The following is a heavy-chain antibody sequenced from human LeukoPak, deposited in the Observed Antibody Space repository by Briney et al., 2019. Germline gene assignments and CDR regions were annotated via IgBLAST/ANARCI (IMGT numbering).Heavy chain of an antibody. Sequence: GASLRISCKGSGYSFTSYWISWVRQLPGKGLEWMGRIDPSDSYTNYSPSFQGHVTISADKSISTAYLQWSSLKASDTAMYYCARRVGASYYYGSGSYNYWGQGTLVIVSS. CDR2: IDPSDSYT. J-gene: IGHJ4*02. CDR3: ARRVGASYYYGSGSYNY. CDR1: GYSFTSYW. V-gene: IGHV5-10-1*01. D-gene: IGHD3-10*01.